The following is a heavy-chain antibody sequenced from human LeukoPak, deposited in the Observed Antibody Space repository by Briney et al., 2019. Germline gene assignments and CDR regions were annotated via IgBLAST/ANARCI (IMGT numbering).Heavy chain of an antibody. D-gene: IGHD4-11*01. CDR1: GFTFSSYW. CDR2: IKQDGSEK. J-gene: IGHJ4*02. CDR3: ARVARPIQSSSQIRSPNDY. V-gene: IGHV3-7*01. Sequence: GGSLRLSCAASGFTFSSYWMSWVRQAPGKGLEWVANIKQDGSEKYYVNSVKGRFTISRDNAKNSLYLQMNSLRAEDTAVYYCARVARPIQSSSQIRSPNDYWGQGTLVTVSS.